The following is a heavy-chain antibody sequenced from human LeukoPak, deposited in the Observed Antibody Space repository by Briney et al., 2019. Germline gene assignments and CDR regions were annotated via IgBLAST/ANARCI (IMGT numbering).Heavy chain of an antibody. J-gene: IGHJ6*02. Sequence: ASVKVSCKVSGYTLTDLSMHWVRQAPGKGLEWLGGFDPEDDETIYAQKFQGRVTLAEDTSTDTAYMELSSLRSEDTAAYYCATDIPRRVRGVVYSSFGMDVWGQGTTVTVSS. V-gene: IGHV1-24*01. CDR3: ATDIPRRVRGVVYSSFGMDV. CDR1: GYTLTDLS. D-gene: IGHD3-10*01. CDR2: FDPEDDET.